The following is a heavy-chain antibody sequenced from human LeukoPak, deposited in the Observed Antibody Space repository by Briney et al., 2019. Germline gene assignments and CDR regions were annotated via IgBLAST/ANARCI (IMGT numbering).Heavy chain of an antibody. J-gene: IGHJ4*02. CDR1: GYTFTSYY. D-gene: IGHD3-3*01. V-gene: IGHV1-46*01. CDR2: INPSGGST. Sequence: ASVKVSCKASGYTFTSYYMHWVRQAPGRGLEWMGIINPSGGSTSYAQKLQGRVTMTTDSSTSTAYMELRSLRSDDTAVYYCARNPPAGRSGYYTSDYWGQGTLVTVSS. CDR3: ARNPPAGRSGYYTSDY.